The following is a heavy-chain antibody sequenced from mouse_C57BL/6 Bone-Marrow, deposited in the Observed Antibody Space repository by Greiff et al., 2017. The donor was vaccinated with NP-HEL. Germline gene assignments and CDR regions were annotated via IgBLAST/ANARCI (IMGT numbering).Heavy chain of an antibody. D-gene: IGHD2-2*01. CDR2: ILPGSGST. V-gene: IGHV1-9*01. J-gene: IGHJ2*01. CDR3: ANDSCDYGYGY. CDR1: GYTFTSYW. Sequence: QVQLQQSGAELVKPGASVKLSCKATGYTFTSYWIEWVKQRPGHGLEWIGDILPGSGSTNYNEKFKGKATFTADTSSTTAYMQLSSLTTEDSAIYYCANDSCDYGYGYWGQGTTLTVSS.